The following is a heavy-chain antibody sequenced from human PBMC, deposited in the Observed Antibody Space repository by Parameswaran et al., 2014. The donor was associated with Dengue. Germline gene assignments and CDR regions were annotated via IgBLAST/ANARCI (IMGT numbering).Heavy chain of an antibody. J-gene: IGHJ4*02. D-gene: IGHD6-6*01. V-gene: IGHV3-33*01. Sequence: VRQAPGKGLEWVAVIWYDGSNKYYADSVKGRFTISRDNSKNTLYLQMNSLRAEDTAVYYCARDRGIAAPTIDYWGQGTLVTVSS. CDR2: IWYDGSNK. CDR3: ARDRGIAAPTIDY.